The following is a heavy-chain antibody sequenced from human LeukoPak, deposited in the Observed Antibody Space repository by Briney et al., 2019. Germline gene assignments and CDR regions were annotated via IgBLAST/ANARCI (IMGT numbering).Heavy chain of an antibody. CDR3: ARGAPSIVVVPAAAPYYYYGMDV. CDR1: GFTFSSYS. CDR2: ISSSSSYI. V-gene: IGHV3-21*01. D-gene: IGHD2-2*01. Sequence: PGGSLRLSCAASGFTFSSYSMNWVRQAPGKGLEWVSSISSSSSYIYYADSVKGRFTISRDNAKNSLYLQMNSLRAEDTAVYYCARGAPSIVVVPAAAPYYYYGMDVWGQGTTVTVSS. J-gene: IGHJ6*02.